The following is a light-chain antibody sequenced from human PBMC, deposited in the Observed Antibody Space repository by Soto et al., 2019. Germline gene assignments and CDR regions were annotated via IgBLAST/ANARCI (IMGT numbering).Light chain of an antibody. J-gene: IGKJ4*01. CDR1: QSVSRS. V-gene: IGKV3-11*01. CDR2: DAS. Sequence: EIVLTQSPATLSFSPGERATLSCRASQSVSRSLAWYQQKPGQSPRLLIYDASNRATGIPARFSGSGSGTDFTLTISSLEPEDFAVYYCQQRSYWPPSLTFGGGTKVEIK. CDR3: QQRSYWPPSLT.